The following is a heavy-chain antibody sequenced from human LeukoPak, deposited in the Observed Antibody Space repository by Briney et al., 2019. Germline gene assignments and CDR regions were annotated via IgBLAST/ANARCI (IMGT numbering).Heavy chain of an antibody. V-gene: IGHV3-23*01. Sequence: GGSLRLSCAASGFTFSSYAMSWVRQAPGKGLECISGFSGSGGSTYYADSVKGRFTISRDNSKNTLYLQTNSLRAEDTAVYYCARVLGYSYGYYYYYCMDVWGKGTTVTVSS. CDR1: GFTFSSYA. D-gene: IGHD5-18*01. CDR3: ARVLGYSYGYYYYYCMDV. CDR2: FSGSGGST. J-gene: IGHJ6*03.